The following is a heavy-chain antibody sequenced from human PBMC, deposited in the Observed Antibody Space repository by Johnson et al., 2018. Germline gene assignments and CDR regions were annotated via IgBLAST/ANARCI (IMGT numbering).Heavy chain of an antibody. CDR3: ARGGPDYGYFEQ. Sequence: VQLVQSGGGLVQPGGSLRLPCAASGFTFSNSWMSWVRQAPGKGLEWVANIKQDGNANYYVDYVKGRFTISRDTGKNSVYLQMNSLRAENTAVYYCARGGPDYGYFEQWGQGTRVTVSS. D-gene: IGHD4/OR15-4a*01. CDR2: IKQDGNAN. J-gene: IGHJ1*01. CDR1: GFTFSNSW. V-gene: IGHV3-7*01.